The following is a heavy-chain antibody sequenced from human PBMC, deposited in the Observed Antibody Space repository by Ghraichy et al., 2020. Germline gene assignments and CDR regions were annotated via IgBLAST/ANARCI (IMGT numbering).Heavy chain of an antibody. D-gene: IGHD6-19*01. CDR1: GGSVSSGSYY. V-gene: IGHV4-61*01. Sequence: SQTLSLTCTVSGGSVSSGSYYWSWIRQPPGKGLEWIGYIYYSGSTNYNPSLKSRVTISVDTSKNQFFLKLSSVTAADTAVYYCARASSSGWSFNWFDPWGQGTLVTVSS. CDR3: ARASSSGWSFNWFDP. J-gene: IGHJ5*02. CDR2: IYYSGST.